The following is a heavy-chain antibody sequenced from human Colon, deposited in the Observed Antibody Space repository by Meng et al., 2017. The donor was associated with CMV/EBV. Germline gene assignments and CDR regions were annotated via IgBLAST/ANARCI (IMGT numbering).Heavy chain of an antibody. CDR3: ARRLDDSSPDY. Sequence: GESLKISCKVSGYSFATYWIRWVRQMPGKGLEWMGIIYPDDSDTRYSPSFQGRVTISADKSISTAYLQWSSLKASDTAMYYCARRLDDSSPDYWGQGTLVTVSS. CDR1: GYSFATYW. D-gene: IGHD6-6*01. J-gene: IGHJ4*02. CDR2: IYPDDSDT. V-gene: IGHV5-51*01.